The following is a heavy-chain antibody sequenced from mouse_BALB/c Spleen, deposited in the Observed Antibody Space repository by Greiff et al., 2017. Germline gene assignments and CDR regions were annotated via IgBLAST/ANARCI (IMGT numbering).Heavy chain of an antibody. CDR2: IWGDGST. J-gene: IGHJ1*01. Sequence: QVHVKQSGPGLVAPSQSLSITCTVSGFSLTGYGVNWVRQPPGKGLEWLGMIWGDGSTDYNSALKSRLSISKDNSKSQVFLKMNSLQTDDTARYYCARAYYRYVWYFDVWGAGTTVTVSS. D-gene: IGHD2-14*01. CDR1: GFSLTGYG. CDR3: ARAYYRYVWYFDV. V-gene: IGHV2-6-7*01.